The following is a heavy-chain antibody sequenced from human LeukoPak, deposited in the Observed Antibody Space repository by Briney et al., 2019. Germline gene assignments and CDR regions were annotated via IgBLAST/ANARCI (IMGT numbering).Heavy chain of an antibody. CDR2: IYSGGST. D-gene: IGHD2/OR15-2a*01. J-gene: IGHJ4*02. Sequence: GGSLRLSCAASGFTVSSNYMSWVRQAPGKGLEWVSVIYSGGSTYYADSVKGRFTISRDNSKNTLYLQMNSLRAEDTAVYYCARGLKIVGLLRSFDYWGQGTLVTVSS. V-gene: IGHV3-66*02. CDR1: GFTVSSNY. CDR3: ARGLKIVGLLRSFDY.